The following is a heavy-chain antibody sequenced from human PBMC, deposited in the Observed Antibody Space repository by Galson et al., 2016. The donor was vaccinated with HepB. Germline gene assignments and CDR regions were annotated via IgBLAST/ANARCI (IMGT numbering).Heavy chain of an antibody. Sequence: SLRLSCAASGFTFSSYAMHWVRQAPGKGLEWVAVISNHGSKKYYADSVKGRFTISRDNSKNMLYLQMNSLRAEDTAVYYCARAGDSSTTNWFDPWGQGTLVTVSS. J-gene: IGHJ5*02. CDR3: ARAGDSSTTNWFDP. V-gene: IGHV3-30*04. D-gene: IGHD2-2*01. CDR1: GFTFSSYA. CDR2: ISNHGSKK.